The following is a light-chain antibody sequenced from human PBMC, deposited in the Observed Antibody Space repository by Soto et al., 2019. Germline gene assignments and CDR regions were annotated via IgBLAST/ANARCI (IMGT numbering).Light chain of an antibody. CDR3: CSYAGSNTHVV. CDR1: SSDVGAFDY. J-gene: IGLJ2*01. V-gene: IGLV2-11*01. Sequence: QSVLTQPRSVSGSPGQSVTISCTGTSSDVGAFDYVSWYQQHPGKAPKVIIYDVTKRPSGVPDRFSGSKSGNTASLTISGLQAEDEGDFYCCSYAGSNTHVVLGGGTKVTVL. CDR2: DVT.